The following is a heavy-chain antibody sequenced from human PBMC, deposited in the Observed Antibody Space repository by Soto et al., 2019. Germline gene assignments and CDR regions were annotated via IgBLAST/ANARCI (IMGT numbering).Heavy chain of an antibody. Sequence: EVQLVESGGGLVQPGGSLRLSCAASGFTLSSYWMHWVRQAPGKGLVWVSRINSDESVTAYADSVKGRFTISRDNAKNTLYLHMNSQRAEDTAVYYCAREGAVYCTSTSCLRPFDYWGHGTLATVSS. D-gene: IGHD2-2*01. CDR3: AREGAVYCTSTSCLRPFDY. J-gene: IGHJ4*01. V-gene: IGHV3-74*01. CDR2: INSDESVT. CDR1: GFTLSSYW.